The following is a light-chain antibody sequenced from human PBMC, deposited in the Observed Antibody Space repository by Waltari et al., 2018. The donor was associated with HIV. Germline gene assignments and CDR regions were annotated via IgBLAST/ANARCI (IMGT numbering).Light chain of an antibody. CDR1: ALPKKP. Sequence: SYKLTQPPSVSVSPNQTATLSWSGDALPKKPAYWYRQKSGQATVLVIINDNGRPAAIPERFSGCKSGTVATLPISGGQVRDESVYYCYSTVSGASHKGVFGTGNLVSV. J-gene: IGLJ1*01. CDR2: NDN. CDR3: YSTVSGASHKGV. V-gene: IGLV3-10*01.